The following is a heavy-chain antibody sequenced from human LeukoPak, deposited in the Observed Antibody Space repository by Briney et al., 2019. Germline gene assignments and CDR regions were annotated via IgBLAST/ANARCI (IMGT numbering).Heavy chain of an antibody. CDR2: IKSKNVGGTT. V-gene: IGHV3-15*01. CDR3: TSHAAFDP. J-gene: IGHJ5*02. CDR1: GFTVSNAW. Sequence: GGSLRLSCAASGFTVSNAWMSWVRQAPGKGLEWVGRIKSKNVGGTTDYAAPVKGRFTISRDDSKNTVYLQMNSLKIEDTAVYYCTSHAAFDPWGQGTLVTVSS.